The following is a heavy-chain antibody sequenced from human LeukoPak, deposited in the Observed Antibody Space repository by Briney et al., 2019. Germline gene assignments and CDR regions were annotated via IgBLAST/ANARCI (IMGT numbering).Heavy chain of an antibody. V-gene: IGHV3-21*04. D-gene: IGHD2-15*01. Sequence: GGSLRLSCAASGFTFSSYSMNWVRQAPGKGLEWVSSISSSSSYIYYADSVKGRFTISRDNAKNSLYLQMNSLRADDTAVYYCARDIVVVVADDAFDIWGQGTMVTVSS. CDR1: GFTFSSYS. CDR2: ISSSSSYI. J-gene: IGHJ3*02. CDR3: ARDIVVVVADDAFDI.